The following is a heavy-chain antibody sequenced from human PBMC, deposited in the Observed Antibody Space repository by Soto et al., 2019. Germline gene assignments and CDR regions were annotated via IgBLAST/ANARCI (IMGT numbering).Heavy chain of an antibody. CDR3: SRGPLVAGPTGWFDP. D-gene: IGHD6-19*01. Sequence: GGSLRLSCTTSGFKFGDYAMSWFRQAPGTGLEWVAFIRSKVYGGTTETAASVRGRFSISRDDSASIAYLQMNSLKTEDTAWYYCSRGPLVAGPTGWFDPWGQGTLVTVSS. J-gene: IGHJ5*02. CDR1: GFKFGDYA. CDR2: IRSKVYGGTT. V-gene: IGHV3-49*03.